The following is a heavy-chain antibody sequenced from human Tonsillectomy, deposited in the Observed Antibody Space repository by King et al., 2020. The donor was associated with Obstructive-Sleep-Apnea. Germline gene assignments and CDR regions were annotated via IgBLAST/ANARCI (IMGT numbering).Heavy chain of an antibody. CDR1: GFAFSSAG. V-gene: IGHV3-30*18. CDR2: ISYDGSGK. Sequence: VQLVESGGGVVQPGRSLRLSCAASGFAFSSAGMHCVRQAPGKGLEWVAGISYDGSGKYYVDSVKGRFTISRDNSKNTLYVQMNSLRAEDTAVYYCAKGLGYYYGMDVWGQGTTVTVSS. CDR3: AKGLGYYYGMDV. J-gene: IGHJ6*02.